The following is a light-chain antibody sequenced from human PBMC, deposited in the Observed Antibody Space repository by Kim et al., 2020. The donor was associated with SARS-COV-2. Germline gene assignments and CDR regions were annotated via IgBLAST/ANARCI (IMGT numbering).Light chain of an antibody. CDR3: SSYTDSTTLEL. V-gene: IGLV2-14*03. CDR2: DVT. Sequence: QSALTQPASVSGSPGQSITISCTGTSSDIGGYNYVSWYQQHPGKAPKLMIYDVTYRPSGVSIRFSGSKSDNKASLTISGLQAEDEAVYYCSSYTDSTTLELFGTGTKVTVL. CDR1: SSDIGGYNY. J-gene: IGLJ1*01.